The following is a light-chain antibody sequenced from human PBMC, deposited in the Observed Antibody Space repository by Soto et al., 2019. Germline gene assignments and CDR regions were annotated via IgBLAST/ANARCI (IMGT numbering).Light chain of an antibody. CDR3: QQYDNWPPRWT. J-gene: IGKJ2*01. CDR2: GAP. V-gene: IGKV3-15*01. CDR1: QTINNN. Sequence: VMTQAPATLSVSPGERATLSCRASQTINNNVAWYQLKDGQVPRLVIYGAPTRATGIPAKFSGSGSGTEFTLSIGSLQSEDFAIYYCQQYDNWPPRWTFGQGTKVDIK.